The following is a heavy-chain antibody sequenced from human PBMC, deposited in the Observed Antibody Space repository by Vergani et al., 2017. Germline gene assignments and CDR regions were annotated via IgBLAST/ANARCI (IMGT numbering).Heavy chain of an antibody. CDR2: ISGSGGST. CDR3: AKKKAYAIRGSDYYYYMDV. V-gene: IGHV3-23*01. CDR1: GFTFSSYA. D-gene: IGHD2-8*01. J-gene: IGHJ6*03. Sequence: EVQLLESGGGLVQPGGSLRLSCAASGFTFSSYAMSWVRQAPGKGMEWVSAISGSGGSTYYADSVKGRFTISRDNSKNTLYLQMNSLGAADTAVYYCAKKKAYAIRGSDYYYYMDVWGKGP.